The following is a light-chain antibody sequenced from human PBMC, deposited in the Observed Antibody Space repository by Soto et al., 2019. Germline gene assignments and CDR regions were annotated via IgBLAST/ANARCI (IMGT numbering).Light chain of an antibody. Sequence: QSVLNQPASVYGSPVQSITIPWTGTSSDVGGHNYVSWYQQHPGKAPKLIIYDVSNRPSGVSNRFSGSKSGNTASLTISGLQAEDEADYYCSSYTSSSTRVFGTGTKVTVL. CDR2: DVS. J-gene: IGLJ1*01. CDR1: SSDVGGHNY. V-gene: IGLV2-14*01. CDR3: SSYTSSSTRV.